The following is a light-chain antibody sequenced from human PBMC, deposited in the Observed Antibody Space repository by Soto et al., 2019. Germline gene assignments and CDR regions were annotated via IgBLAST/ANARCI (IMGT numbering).Light chain of an antibody. CDR1: ISDVGVYKY. CDR2: DFD. V-gene: IGLV2-14*03. Sequence: QSALTQPASVSGSPGQSITISCTGSISDVGVYKYVSWYQHHPGKAPQLIIYDFDNRPSDISKRFSGSKSGNTASLIISGLQAADEADYYCASYTNINTPHMVFGGGTKLTVL. CDR3: ASYTNINTPHMV. J-gene: IGLJ2*01.